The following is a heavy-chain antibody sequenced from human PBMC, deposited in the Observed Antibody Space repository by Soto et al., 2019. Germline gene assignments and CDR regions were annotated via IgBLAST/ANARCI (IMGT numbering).Heavy chain of an antibody. Sequence: EVQLLESGGGLVQPGGSLRLSCAASGFTFSSYAMSWVRQAPGKGLEWVSAISGSGGSTYYADSVKGRFTISRDNSKNTLYMQMNSLRAEDTAVYYCAKDGYSYGCGFLDYWGQGTLVTVSS. CDR3: AKDGYSYGCGFLDY. J-gene: IGHJ4*02. CDR2: ISGSGGST. D-gene: IGHD5-18*01. V-gene: IGHV3-23*01. CDR1: GFTFSSYA.